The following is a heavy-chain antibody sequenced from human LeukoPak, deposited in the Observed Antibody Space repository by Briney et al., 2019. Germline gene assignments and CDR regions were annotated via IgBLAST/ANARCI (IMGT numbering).Heavy chain of an antibody. CDR2: INPNSGGT. Sequence: GASVKVSCKASGYAFTGYYMHWVRQAPGQGLEWMGWINPNSGGTNYAQKFQGRVTMTRDTSISTAYMELSGLRSDDTALYYCARGGYSYGYIWGQGTLVTVSS. CDR1: GYAFTGYY. CDR3: ARGGYSYGYI. J-gene: IGHJ4*02. D-gene: IGHD5-18*01. V-gene: IGHV1-2*02.